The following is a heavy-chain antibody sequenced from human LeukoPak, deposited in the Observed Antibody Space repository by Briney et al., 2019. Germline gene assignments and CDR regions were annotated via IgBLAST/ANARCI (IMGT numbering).Heavy chain of an antibody. Sequence: PGGSLRLSCAASGFSFDDYSMHWVRQAPGKGLEWVSGVNWNSNYVGYADSVKGRFTISRDNAKNSLYLQMNSLRADDMALYYCARAPITTGTEYYFDFWGQGTLVTVSS. CDR1: GFSFDDYS. CDR3: ARAPITTGTEYYFDF. CDR2: VNWNSNYV. D-gene: IGHD1-1*01. V-gene: IGHV3-9*03. J-gene: IGHJ4*02.